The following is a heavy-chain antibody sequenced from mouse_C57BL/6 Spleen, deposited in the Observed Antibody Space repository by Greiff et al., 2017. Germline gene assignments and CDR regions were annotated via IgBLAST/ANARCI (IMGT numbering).Heavy chain of an antibody. V-gene: IGHV3-6*01. CDR2: ISYDGSN. J-gene: IGHJ2*01. CDR3: ASLYDYGGGHYFDY. D-gene: IGHD2-4*01. CDR1: GYSITSGYY. Sequence: EVQLEQSGPGLVKPFQSLSLTCSVTGYSITSGYYWNWIRQFPGNKLEWMGYISYDGSNNYNPSLKNRISITRDTSKNQFFLKLNYVTTEDTATYYCASLYDYGGGHYFDYWGQGTTLTVSS.